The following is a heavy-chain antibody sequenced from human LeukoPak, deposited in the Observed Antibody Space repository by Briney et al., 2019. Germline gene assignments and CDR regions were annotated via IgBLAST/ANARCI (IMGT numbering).Heavy chain of an antibody. D-gene: IGHD6-19*01. CDR1: GGTFSSYA. CDR2: IIPIFGTA. V-gene: IGHV1-69*05. CDR3: ARDRGASSGPLDY. J-gene: IGHJ4*02. Sequence: ASVKVSCKASGGTFSSYAISWVRQAPGQGLEWMGRIIPIFGTANYAQKFQGRVTITTDESTSTAYMGLSSLRSEDTAVYYCARDRGASSGPLDYWGQGTLVTVSS.